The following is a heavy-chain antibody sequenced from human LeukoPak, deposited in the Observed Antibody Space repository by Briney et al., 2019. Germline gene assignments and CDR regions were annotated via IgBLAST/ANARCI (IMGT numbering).Heavy chain of an antibody. Sequence: ASVKVSCKASGYTFTSYGISWVRQAPGQGLEWMGWISAYNGNTNYAQKLQGRVTMTTDTSTSTVYMELSSLRSEDTAVYYCARGDFWSAFRWFDPWGQGTLVTVSS. CDR1: GYTFTSYG. V-gene: IGHV1-18*01. CDR3: ARGDFWSAFRWFDP. J-gene: IGHJ5*02. D-gene: IGHD3-3*01. CDR2: ISAYNGNT.